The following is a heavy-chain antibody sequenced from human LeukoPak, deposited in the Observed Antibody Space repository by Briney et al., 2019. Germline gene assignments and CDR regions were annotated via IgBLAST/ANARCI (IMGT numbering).Heavy chain of an antibody. CDR3: ARVIGWDEPFDI. V-gene: IGHV3-74*01. D-gene: IGHD1-26*01. CDR2: INTDGSST. J-gene: IGHJ3*02. Sequence: QPGGSLRLSCAASGFTFSSFWMYWVRQAPGKGLVWVSRINTDGSSTNYTDSVKGRFTVSRDNAKNTLYLQVNSLRAEDTAVYYCARVIGWDEPFDIWGQGTMVTVSS. CDR1: GFTFSSFW.